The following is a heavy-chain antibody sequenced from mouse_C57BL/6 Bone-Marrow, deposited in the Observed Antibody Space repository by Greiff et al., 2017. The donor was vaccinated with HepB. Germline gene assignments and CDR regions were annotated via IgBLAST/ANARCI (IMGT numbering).Heavy chain of an antibody. CDR3: ARREITTVVARYYFDY. D-gene: IGHD1-1*01. V-gene: IGHV1-39*01. J-gene: IGHJ2*01. Sequence: VQLKESGPELVKPGASVKISCKASGYSFTDYNMNWVKQSNGKSLEWIGVINPNYGTTSYNQKFKGKATLTVDQSSSTAYMQLNSLTSEDSAVYYCARREITTVVARYYFDYWGQGTTLTVSS. CDR1: GYSFTDYN. CDR2: INPNYGTT.